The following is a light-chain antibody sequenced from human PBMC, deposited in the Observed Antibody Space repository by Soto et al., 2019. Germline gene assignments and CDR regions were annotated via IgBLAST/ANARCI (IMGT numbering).Light chain of an antibody. CDR1: QTISSIY. V-gene: IGKV3-15*01. CDR3: QQYNHWPPLT. J-gene: IGKJ4*01. CDR2: GAS. Sequence: EIVLTQSPGTQSLSPGERATLSCRASQTISSIYLAWYQQKPGQAPRLLIYGASTTATGIAARFSGSGSGTEFTLTISSLQSEDFAVYYCQQYNHWPPLTFGGGTKVDIK.